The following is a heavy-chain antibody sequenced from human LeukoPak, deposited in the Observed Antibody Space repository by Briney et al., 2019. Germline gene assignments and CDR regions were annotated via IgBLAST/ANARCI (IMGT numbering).Heavy chain of an antibody. V-gene: IGHV1-69*04. CDR1: GGTFSSYA. J-gene: IGHJ3*02. D-gene: IGHD2-21*02. CDR3: ARTSDHIVVVTAVDAFDI. Sequence: SVKVSCKASGGTFSSYAIRWVRQAPGQGLEWVGRIIPILGIANYSQKFQGRVTITADKSTSTAYMELSSLRSEDTAVYYCARTSDHIVVVTAVDAFDIWGQGTMVTVSS. CDR2: IIPILGIA.